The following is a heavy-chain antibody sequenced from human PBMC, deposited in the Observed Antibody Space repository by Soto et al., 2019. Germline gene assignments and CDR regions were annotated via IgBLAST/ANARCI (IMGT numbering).Heavy chain of an antibody. CDR1: GFTFSHYW. CDR2: IKQDGSEK. J-gene: IGHJ3*02. CDR3: AWIQLSWDFDI. D-gene: IGHD5-18*01. V-gene: IGHV3-7*01. Sequence: VSLRLSCAASGFTFSHYWMSWVRQAPGKGLEWVGNIKQDGSEKNYVDSVKGRFTISRDNAKNSLYLQMNSLRAEDTAMYFCAWIQLSWDFDIWGPGTLVTVSS.